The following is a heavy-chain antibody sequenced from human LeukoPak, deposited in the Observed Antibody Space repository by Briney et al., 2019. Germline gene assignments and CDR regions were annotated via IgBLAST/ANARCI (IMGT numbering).Heavy chain of an antibody. Sequence: PGGSLRLSCAASGFTFSSYVMGWVRQAPGKGLEWVSGISGSGGSTYYADSVKGRFTISRDNSKNTLYLQMNSLRAEDTAVYYCAKQESYSSSSNWFDPWGQGTLVTVSS. J-gene: IGHJ5*02. CDR1: GFTFSSYV. CDR2: ISGSGGST. CDR3: AKQESYSSSSNWFDP. D-gene: IGHD6-6*01. V-gene: IGHV3-23*01.